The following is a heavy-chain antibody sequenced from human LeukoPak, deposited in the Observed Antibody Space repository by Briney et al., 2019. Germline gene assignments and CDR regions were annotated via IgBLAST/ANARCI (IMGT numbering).Heavy chain of an antibody. CDR2: ISYDGSNK. J-gene: IGHJ6*03. CDR1: GFTFSSYA. V-gene: IGHV3-30-3*01. Sequence: QPGGSLRLSCAASGFTFSSYAMHWVRQAPGKGLEWVAVISYDGSNKYYADSVKGRFTISRDNSKNTLYLQMNSLRAEDTAVYYCARNPDYGGKTEDYYMDVWGKGTTVTVSS. CDR3: ARNPDYGGKTEDYYMDV. D-gene: IGHD4-23*01.